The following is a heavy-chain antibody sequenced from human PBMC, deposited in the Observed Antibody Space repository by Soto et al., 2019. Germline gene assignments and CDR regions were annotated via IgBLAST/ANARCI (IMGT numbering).Heavy chain of an antibody. V-gene: IGHV1-2*04. D-gene: IGHD3-3*01. CDR2: INPNSGGT. J-gene: IGHJ5*02. CDR3: ARGRVFGVVILNNWFDP. CDR1: GYTFTGYY. Sequence: ASVKVSCKASGYTFTGYYMHWVRQAPGQGLEWMGWINPNSGGTNYAQKFQGWVTMTRDTSISTAYMELSSLRSEDTAVYYCARGRVFGVVILNNWFDPWGQGTLVTVSS.